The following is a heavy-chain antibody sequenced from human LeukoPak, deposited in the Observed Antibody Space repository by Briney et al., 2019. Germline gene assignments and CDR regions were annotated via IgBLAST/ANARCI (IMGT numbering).Heavy chain of an antibody. Sequence: GGSLRVSCVAAGVAIRNSWMSWVRQAPGKGLEWVANIHTDGSDKIYVDSVKGRFTISRHNAQNSLYLQINNLRAEDTAVYYCASTFPYCSDDDCALGGQGTLVTVSS. CDR1: GVAIRNSW. V-gene: IGHV3-7*01. J-gene: IGHJ1*01. D-gene: IGHD2-15*01. CDR2: IHTDGSDK. CDR3: ASTFPYCSDDDCAL.